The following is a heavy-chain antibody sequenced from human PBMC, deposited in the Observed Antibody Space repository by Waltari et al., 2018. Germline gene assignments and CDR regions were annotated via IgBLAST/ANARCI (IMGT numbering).Heavy chain of an antibody. CDR3: ARMTGIVVVPAAPLYYMDV. D-gene: IGHD2-2*01. CDR1: GDSVSSNSAA. Sequence: QVQLQQSGPGLVKPSQTLSLTCAISGDSVSSNSAAWNWIRQSPSRGLEWLGRTYYRSKWYNDYAVSVKSRITINPDTSKNQFSLQLNSVTPEDTAVYYCARMTGIVVVPAAPLYYMDVWGKGTTVTISS. J-gene: IGHJ6*03. V-gene: IGHV6-1*01. CDR2: TYYRSKWYN.